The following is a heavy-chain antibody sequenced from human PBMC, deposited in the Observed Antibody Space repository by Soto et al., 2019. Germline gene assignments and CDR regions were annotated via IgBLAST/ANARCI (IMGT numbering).Heavy chain of an antibody. CDR1: GDSISSGGFS. CDR2: IYQSGST. Sequence: SETLSLTCAVSGDSISSGGFSWSWIRQPPGKGLEWVGYIYQSGSTYYNPSLKSRVTISVDRSKNQFSLKLSSVTAADTAVYYCARVLNFPSERGYSGYDYCYYYGMDVWGQGTTVTVSS. CDR3: ARVLNFPSERGYSGYDYCYYYGMDV. J-gene: IGHJ6*02. D-gene: IGHD5-12*01. V-gene: IGHV4-30-2*01.